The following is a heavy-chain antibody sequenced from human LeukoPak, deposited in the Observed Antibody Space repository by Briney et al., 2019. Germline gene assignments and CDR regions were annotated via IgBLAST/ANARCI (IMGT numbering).Heavy chain of an antibody. Sequence: PSETLSLTCTVSGGSISSYYWSWLRQPPGKGLEWIGHIYYTGSTNYNPSLRSRLTIPVDTSTSQLSLKLSSVTAADTAVYYCARHKPTGSYPLELWGQGTLVTVSS. D-gene: IGHD3-10*01. J-gene: IGHJ4*02. V-gene: IGHV4-59*08. CDR1: GGSISSYY. CDR2: IYYTGST. CDR3: ARHKPTGSYPLEL.